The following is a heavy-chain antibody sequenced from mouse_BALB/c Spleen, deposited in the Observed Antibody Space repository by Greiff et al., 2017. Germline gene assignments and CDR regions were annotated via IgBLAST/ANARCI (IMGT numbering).Heavy chain of an antibody. CDR1: GYSITSDYA. CDR2: ISYSGST. Sequence: EVKVEESGPGLVKPSQSLSLTCTVTGYSITSDYAWNWIRQFPGNKLEWMGYISYSGSTSYNPSLKSRISITRDTSKNQFFLQLNSVTTEDTATYYCARRGPYYGSSYPAWFAYWGQGTLVTVSA. V-gene: IGHV3-2*02. D-gene: IGHD1-1*01. J-gene: IGHJ3*01. CDR3: ARRGPYYGSSYPAWFAY.